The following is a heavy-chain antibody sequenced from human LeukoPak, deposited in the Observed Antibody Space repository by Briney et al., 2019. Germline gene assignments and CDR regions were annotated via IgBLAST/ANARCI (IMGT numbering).Heavy chain of an antibody. CDR1: GGSFSGYY. J-gene: IGHJ6*02. Sequence: SETLSLTCAVYGGSFSGYYWSWIRQPPGKGLEWIEEINHSGSTNYNPSLKSRVTISVDTSKNQFSLKLSSVTAADTAVYYCARGGKRNRNCSSTSCYVPYYYGMDVWGQGTTVTVSS. D-gene: IGHD2-2*01. CDR3: ARGGKRNRNCSSTSCYVPYYYGMDV. CDR2: INHSGST. V-gene: IGHV4-34*01.